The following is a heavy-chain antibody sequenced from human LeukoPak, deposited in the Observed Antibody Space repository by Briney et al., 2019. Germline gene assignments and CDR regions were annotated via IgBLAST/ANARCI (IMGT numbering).Heavy chain of an antibody. D-gene: IGHD6-19*01. Sequence: PSETLSLTCTVSGGSISSSSYYWGWIRQPPGKGLEWIGSIYYSGSTYYNPSLKSRVTISVDTSKNQFSLKLSSVTAADTAVYYCARVIAVVHSLYYYYYMDVWGKGTTVTISS. J-gene: IGHJ6*03. CDR3: ARVIAVVHSLYYYYYMDV. CDR2: IYYSGST. CDR1: GGSISSSSYY. V-gene: IGHV4-39*01.